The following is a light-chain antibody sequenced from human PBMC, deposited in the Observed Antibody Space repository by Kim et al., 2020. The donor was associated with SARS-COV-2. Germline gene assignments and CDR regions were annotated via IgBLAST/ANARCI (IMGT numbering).Light chain of an antibody. Sequence: QSGTISCTGGNPNIGAGCAVHWYQQFPGTAPKLLIYNDDRRPAGVPDRFSGSRSATSASLAISGLRVEDEADYYCQSYDSGLGGIIFGGGTQLTVL. V-gene: IGLV1-40*01. CDR1: NPNIGAGCA. CDR2: NDD. J-gene: IGLJ2*01. CDR3: QSYDSGLGGII.